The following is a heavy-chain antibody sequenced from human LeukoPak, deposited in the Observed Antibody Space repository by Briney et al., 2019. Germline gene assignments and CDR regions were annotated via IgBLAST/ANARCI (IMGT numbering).Heavy chain of an antibody. CDR3: ARRPACSTSCFTFDY. D-gene: IGHD2-2*01. CDR1: GFTFSSYA. Sequence: GGSLRLSCAASGFTFSSYAMSWVRQAPGKGLEWVSAISGSGGSTCYADSVKGRFTISRDNSKNTLYLQMNSLRAEDTAVYYCARRPACSTSCFTFDYWGQGTLVTVSS. J-gene: IGHJ4*02. V-gene: IGHV3-23*01. CDR2: ISGSGGST.